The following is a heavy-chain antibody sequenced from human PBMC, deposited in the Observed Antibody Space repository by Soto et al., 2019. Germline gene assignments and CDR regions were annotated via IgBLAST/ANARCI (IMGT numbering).Heavy chain of an antibody. CDR1: GFSLSTYGMG. J-gene: IGHJ4*02. Sequence: QITVKESGLTLVKPTETLTLTCTFSGFSLSTYGMGVGWIRQPPGKALEWLALIYWDDDKRYSPSLRSRLTTTNDTANTQMYLTRTTTDPVDTATYYCARRTRGVYDLDRLWEKFDSWGQGTLVTVSS. CDR3: ARRTRGVYDLDRLWEKFDS. CDR2: IYWDDDK. D-gene: IGHD5-12*01. V-gene: IGHV2-5*02.